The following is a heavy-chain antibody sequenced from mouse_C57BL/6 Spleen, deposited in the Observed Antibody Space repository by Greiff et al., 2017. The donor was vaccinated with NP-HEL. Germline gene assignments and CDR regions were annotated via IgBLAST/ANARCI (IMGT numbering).Heavy chain of an antibody. CDR2: IYPRSGNT. D-gene: IGHD3-3*01. CDR1: GYTFTSYG. Sequence: VKLQESGAELARPGASVKLSCKASGYTFTSYGISWVKQRPGQGLEWIGEIYPRSGNTYYNEKFKGKATLTADKSSSTAYMELRSLTSEDSAVYFCARGDVGYFDYWGQGTTLTVSS. J-gene: IGHJ2*01. V-gene: IGHV1-81*01. CDR3: ARGDVGYFDY.